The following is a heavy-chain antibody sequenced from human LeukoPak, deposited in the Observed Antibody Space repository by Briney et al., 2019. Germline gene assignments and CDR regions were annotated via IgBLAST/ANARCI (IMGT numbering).Heavy chain of an antibody. CDR1: GYTLTEHY. D-gene: IGHD5-24*01. CDR3: ARDPPSDPSVSFDY. V-gene: IGHV1-2*02. J-gene: IGHJ4*02. Sequence: ASVKVSCKASGYTLTEHYMHWVRQAPGQGLEWMGEIHSNSGGTRYAQRFQGRVTMTRDTSISTVYMELSSLTSDDSAVYYCARDPPSDPSVSFDYWGQGSLVTVSS. CDR2: IHSNSGGT.